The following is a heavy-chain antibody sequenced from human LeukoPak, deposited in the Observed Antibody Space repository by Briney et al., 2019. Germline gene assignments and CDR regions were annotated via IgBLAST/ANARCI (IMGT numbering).Heavy chain of an antibody. CDR2: INPNSGGT. Sequence: GGSLRLSCAASGFTFSSYGMHWVRQAPGQGLEWMGWINPNSGGTNYAQKFQGRVTMTRDTSISTAYMELSRLRSDDTAVYYCARVSIVATGDYFDYWGQGTLVTVSS. D-gene: IGHD5-12*01. V-gene: IGHV1-2*02. CDR1: GFTFSSYG. J-gene: IGHJ4*02. CDR3: ARVSIVATGDYFDY.